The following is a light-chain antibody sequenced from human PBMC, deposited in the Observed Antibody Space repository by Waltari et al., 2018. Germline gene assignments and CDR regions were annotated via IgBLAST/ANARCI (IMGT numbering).Light chain of an antibody. V-gene: IGLV3-21*02. CDR3: HVWDSSTYHLVV. Sequence: SYVLPQPPSVSVAPGQTANLTCVANNTGGKSVNWCQQKPGQAPVLVVYDDDDRPSGIPERFSGSNSGNTATLTISRVEAGDEADYYCHVWDSSTYHLVVFGGGTKLTVL. J-gene: IGLJ2*01. CDR1: NTGGKS. CDR2: DDD.